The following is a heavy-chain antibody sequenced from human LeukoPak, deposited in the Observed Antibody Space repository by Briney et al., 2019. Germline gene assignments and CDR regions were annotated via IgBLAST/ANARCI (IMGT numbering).Heavy chain of an antibody. J-gene: IGHJ5*01. CDR1: GGSINIYY. CDR2: IYNSGST. Sequence: SETLSLTCIVSGGSINIYYWNWIRQPPGKGLEWIGYIYNSGSTDYNPSLKRRVTISADTSKNQFSLKLTSVTAADTAVYYCARDRELGSWGHGILVTVSS. D-gene: IGHD3-16*01. V-gene: IGHV4-59*01. CDR3: ARDRELGS.